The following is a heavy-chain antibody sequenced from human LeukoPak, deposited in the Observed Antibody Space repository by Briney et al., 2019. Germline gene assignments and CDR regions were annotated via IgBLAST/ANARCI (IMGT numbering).Heavy chain of an antibody. CDR3: ARGGAAQGLYYYYYYMDV. Sequence: SETLSLTCAVYGGSFSGYYWSWIRQPPGKGLEWIGEINHSGSTNYNPSLKSRVTISVDTSKNLFSLKLSSVTAADTAVYYCARGGAAQGLYYYYYYMDVWGKGTTVTVSS. CDR2: INHSGST. J-gene: IGHJ6*03. V-gene: IGHV4-34*01. CDR1: GGSFSGYY. D-gene: IGHD6-13*01.